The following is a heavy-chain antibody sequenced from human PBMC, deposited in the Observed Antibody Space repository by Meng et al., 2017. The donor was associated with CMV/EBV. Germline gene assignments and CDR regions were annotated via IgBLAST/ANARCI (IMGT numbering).Heavy chain of an antibody. Sequence: ASVKVSCKASGYTFTGYYMHWVRQAPGQGLEWMGWINPNSGGTNYAQKFRGRVTMTRDTSISTAYMELSRLRSDDTAVYYCARVESAQLGTPPYDYWGQGTLVTVSS. J-gene: IGHJ4*02. D-gene: IGHD7-27*01. CDR1: GYTFTGYY. CDR3: ARVESAQLGTPPYDY. CDR2: INPNSGGT. V-gene: IGHV1-2*02.